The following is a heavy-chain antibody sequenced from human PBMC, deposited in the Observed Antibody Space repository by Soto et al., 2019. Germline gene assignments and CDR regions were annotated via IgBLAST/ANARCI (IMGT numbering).Heavy chain of an antibody. J-gene: IGHJ4*02. CDR1: GFGFSDYA. CDR2: VGGSGSTI. D-gene: IGHD6-13*01. Sequence: EVQLLESGGGLVQPGGSLRLSCAASGFGFSDYAMSWIRQAPGKGLEWVSVVGGSGSTIYYADSVKGRFTISRDNSKNMVYLQMNSLRAEDTAVYYCARREGSSWTGFGYWGQGTLVIVSS. CDR3: ARREGSSWTGFGY. V-gene: IGHV3-23*01.